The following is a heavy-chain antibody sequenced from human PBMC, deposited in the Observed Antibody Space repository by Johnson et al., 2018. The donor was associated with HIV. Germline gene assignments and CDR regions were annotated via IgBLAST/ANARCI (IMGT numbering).Heavy chain of an antibody. CDR1: GISVSVNY. Sequence: EVQLVESGGGLVQPGGSLRLSCAVSGISVSVNYMSWVRQAPGKGLEWVSLIDSGGTTNYEDSVKGRFTISRNYSKNTLYLQMNSLRAADTALYYCARPHSFQYQHAFDIWGQGTKVTVSS. J-gene: IGHJ3*02. CDR3: ARPHSFQYQHAFDI. V-gene: IGHV3-66*04. D-gene: IGHD1-26*01. CDR2: IDSGGTT.